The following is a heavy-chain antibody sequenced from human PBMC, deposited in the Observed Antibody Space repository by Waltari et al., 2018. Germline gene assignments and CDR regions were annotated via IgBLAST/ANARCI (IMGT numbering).Heavy chain of an antibody. V-gene: IGHV3-7*01. CDR2: IRTDGSQS. J-gene: IGHJ4*02. CDR1: GFNFASCW. CDR3: ARDLNGGNAFDY. D-gene: IGHD1-1*01. Sequence: EVQLVEFGGGLVQPGGSLRLSCAASGFNFASCWMTWVRRAPGKGLEWVANIRTDGSQSFCVDSLKGRFTISRDNTKNSLYLQMNSLRVEDTAVYYCARDLNGGNAFDYWGQGTLVTVSS.